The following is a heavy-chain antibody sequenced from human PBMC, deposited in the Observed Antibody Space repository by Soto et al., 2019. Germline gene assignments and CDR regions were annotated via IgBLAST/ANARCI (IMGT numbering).Heavy chain of an antibody. CDR3: ARVAHSSSWYFDY. D-gene: IGHD6-13*01. Sequence: SVRSSFKASGFTFKMYAMHCVRQAPGQRLEWMGWINAGNGNTKYSQKFQGRVTITRDTSASTAYMELSSLRSEDTAVYYCARVAHSSSWYFDYWGQGTLVTVSS. CDR1: GFTFKMYA. CDR2: INAGNGNT. V-gene: IGHV1-3*01. J-gene: IGHJ4*02.